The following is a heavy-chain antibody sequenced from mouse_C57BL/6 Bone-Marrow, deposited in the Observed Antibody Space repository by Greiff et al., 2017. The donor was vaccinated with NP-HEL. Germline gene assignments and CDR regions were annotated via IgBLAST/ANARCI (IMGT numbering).Heavy chain of an antibody. CDR2: ISGGGGNT. J-gene: IGHJ4*01. V-gene: IGHV5-9*01. CDR3: ARQEGYYDYDDAMDY. D-gene: IGHD2-4*01. CDR1: GFTFSSYT. Sequence: EVKLVESGGGLVKPGGSLKLSCAASGFTFSSYTMSWVRQTPEKRLEWVATISGGGGNTYYPDSVKGRFTISRDNAKNPLYLQMSSLRSEDTALYYCARQEGYYDYDDAMDYWGQGTSVTVSS.